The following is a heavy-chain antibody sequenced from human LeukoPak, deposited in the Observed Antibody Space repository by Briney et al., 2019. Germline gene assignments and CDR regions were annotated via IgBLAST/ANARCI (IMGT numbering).Heavy chain of an antibody. Sequence: ASVKVSCKTSGGTFSSYAISWVRQAPGQGLEWMGRIIPILGIANYAQKFQGRVTITADKSTSTAYMELSSLRSEDTAVYYCARAANTSRLVTANYWGQGTLVTVSS. CDR1: GGTFSSYA. CDR3: ARAANTSRLVTANY. D-gene: IGHD2-21*02. V-gene: IGHV1-69*04. J-gene: IGHJ4*02. CDR2: IIPILGIA.